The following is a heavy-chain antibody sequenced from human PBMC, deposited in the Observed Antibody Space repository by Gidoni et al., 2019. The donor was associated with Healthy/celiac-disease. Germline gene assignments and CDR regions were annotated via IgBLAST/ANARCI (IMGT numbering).Heavy chain of an antibody. J-gene: IGHJ4*02. CDR1: GYTFTSYG. CDR3: ARELLDFGGVSVDY. Sequence: QVQLAQSGAEVKKPGAPVKVSCKASGYTFTSYGISWVRQAPGQGLEWMGWISAYNGNTNYAQELQGRVTMTTDTSTSTAYMELRNLRSDDTAVYYCARELLDFGGVSVDYWGQGTLVTVSS. CDR2: ISAYNGNT. V-gene: IGHV1-18*01. D-gene: IGHD3-3*01.